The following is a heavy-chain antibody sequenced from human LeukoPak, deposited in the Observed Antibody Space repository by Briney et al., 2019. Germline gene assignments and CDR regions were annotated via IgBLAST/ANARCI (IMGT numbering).Heavy chain of an antibody. CDR2: ISAYNGNT. CDR1: GYTFTSYG. J-gene: IGHJ4*02. V-gene: IGHV1-18*01. D-gene: IGHD3-22*01. CDR3: ARELYYYDSSGSYGDY. Sequence: ASVKVSCKASGYTFTSYGISWVRQAPGQGLEWMGWISAYNGNTNYAQKLQGRATMTTDTSTSTAYMELRSLRSDDTAVYYCARELYYYDSSGSYGDYWGQGTLVTVSS.